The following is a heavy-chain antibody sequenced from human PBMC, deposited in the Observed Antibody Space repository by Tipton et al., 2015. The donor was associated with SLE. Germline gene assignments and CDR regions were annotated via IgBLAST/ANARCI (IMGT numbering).Heavy chain of an antibody. CDR2: ILSTAYGGTT. D-gene: IGHD3-16*02. V-gene: IGHV3-49*04. Sequence: SLRLSCVGSGFTFGDYPLSWVRQAPGKGLEWLGFILSTAYGGTTEYAASVEGRFTISRDDSKNIAYLQMNSLKTEDTALYYCARGGWELLFHYYYYYMDVWGKGTTVTVSS. J-gene: IGHJ6*03. CDR1: GFTFGDYP. CDR3: ARGGWELLFHYYYYYMDV.